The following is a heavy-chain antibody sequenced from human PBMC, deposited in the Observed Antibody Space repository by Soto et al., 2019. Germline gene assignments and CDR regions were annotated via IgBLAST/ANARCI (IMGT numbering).Heavy chain of an antibody. D-gene: IGHD1-26*01. CDR3: ARVRVRGSYVTGWFDP. CDR2: IYHSGST. CDR1: GYSISSGYY. V-gene: IGHV4-38-2*01. J-gene: IGHJ5*02. Sequence: PSETLSLTCAVSGYSISSGYYWGWIRQPPGKGMEWIGSIYHSGSTYYNPSLKSRVTISVDTTKNQFSLKLSSVTAADTAVYYCARVRVRGSYVTGWFDPWGQGTLVTVSS.